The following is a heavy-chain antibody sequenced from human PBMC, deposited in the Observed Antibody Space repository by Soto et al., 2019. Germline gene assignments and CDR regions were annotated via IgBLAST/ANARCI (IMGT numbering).Heavy chain of an antibody. J-gene: IGHJ3*02. CDR2: ISAYNGNT. D-gene: IGHD2-2*01. Sequence: ASVKVSCKASGYTFTSYGISWVRQAPGQGLEWMGWISAYNGNTNYAQKLQGRVTMTTDTSTSTAYMELRSLRSDDTAVYYCAREPQTYCSSTSCYFDAFDIWGQGTMVTVSS. CDR3: AREPQTYCSSTSCYFDAFDI. V-gene: IGHV1-18*01. CDR1: GYTFTSYG.